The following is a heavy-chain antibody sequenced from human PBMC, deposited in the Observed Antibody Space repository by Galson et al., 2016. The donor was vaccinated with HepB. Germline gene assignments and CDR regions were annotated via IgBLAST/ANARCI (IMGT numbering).Heavy chain of an antibody. Sequence: SLRLSCAASGFSFSNYNIDWVRQAPGKGLEWVAYISGSSSTIYYADSVKGRFTISRANAKNSLYLQMNSLRDNDTAVYYCARDPEWGSIDYWGQGTLVTVSS. CDR1: GFSFSNYN. V-gene: IGHV3-48*02. D-gene: IGHD3-3*01. CDR3: ARDPEWGSIDY. J-gene: IGHJ4*02. CDR2: ISGSSSTI.